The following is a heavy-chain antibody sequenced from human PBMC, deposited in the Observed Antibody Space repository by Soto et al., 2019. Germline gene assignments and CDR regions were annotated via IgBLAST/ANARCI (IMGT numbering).Heavy chain of an antibody. Sequence: EVHLLESGGGLLQPGGSLRLSCAASEFTFSDYAMSWVRQAPGKGLEWVSGISASGDNTYSADSVKGRFIISRDNSKNTLYLQMNSLRAEDTAVYYCAREGGSSWYDYYYYYGMDVWGQGTTVTVSS. CDR1: EFTFSDYA. D-gene: IGHD6-13*01. V-gene: IGHV3-23*01. CDR2: ISASGDNT. CDR3: AREGGSSWYDYYYYYGMDV. J-gene: IGHJ6*02.